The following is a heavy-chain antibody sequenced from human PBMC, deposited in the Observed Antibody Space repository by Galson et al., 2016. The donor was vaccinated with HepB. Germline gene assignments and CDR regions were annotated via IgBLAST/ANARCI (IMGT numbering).Heavy chain of an antibody. CDR1: GASISSYNYF. Sequence: TLSLTCTVSGASISSYNYFYSWVRQHPGKGLEWIGYIYPSGSTYYNPSLRSRVSISIDTSENQFSLRLSSVTAADTAVYFCARETVATYTFDYWGQGTLVTVSS. V-gene: IGHV4-31*03. D-gene: IGHD2-2*02. CDR3: ARETVATYTFDY. CDR2: IYPSGST. J-gene: IGHJ4*02.